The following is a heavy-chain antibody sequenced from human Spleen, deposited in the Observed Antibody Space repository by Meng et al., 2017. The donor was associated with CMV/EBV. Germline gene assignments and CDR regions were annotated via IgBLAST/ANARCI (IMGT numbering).Heavy chain of an antibody. CDR2: ISDSGIST. CDR3: AKDPAVTTPGIY. Sequence: SCAASGFRFSSYAMSWVRQTPGKGLQWVSTISDSGISTYYADSVKGRFTISKDSPRTTLHLQMHSLRAEDTAVYYCAKDPAVTTPGIYWGQGTLVTVSS. CDR1: GFRFSSYA. V-gene: IGHV3-23*01. J-gene: IGHJ4*02. D-gene: IGHD4-17*01.